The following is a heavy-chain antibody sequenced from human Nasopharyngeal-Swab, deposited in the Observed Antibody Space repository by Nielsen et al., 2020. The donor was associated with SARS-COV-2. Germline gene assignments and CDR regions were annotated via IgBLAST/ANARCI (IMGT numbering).Heavy chain of an antibody. CDR2: IKQDGSEK. Sequence: WIRQPPGKGLEWVANIKQDGSEKYYVDSVKGRFTISRDNAKNSLHLQMNSLRAEDTAVYYCARVSRYYDILTGYYAEVGMDVWGQGTTVTVSS. CDR3: ARVSRYYDILTGYYAEVGMDV. D-gene: IGHD3-9*01. V-gene: IGHV3-7*01. J-gene: IGHJ6*02.